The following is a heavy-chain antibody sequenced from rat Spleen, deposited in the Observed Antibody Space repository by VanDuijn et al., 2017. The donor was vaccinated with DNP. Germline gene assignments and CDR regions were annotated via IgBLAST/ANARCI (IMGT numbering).Heavy chain of an antibody. CDR1: GITFSDHN. J-gene: IGHJ3*01. Sequence: EVQLVESGGGLVQPGRSLKLSCVVSGITFSDHNMAWVRQAPKKGLEWVGTISYDRSDTYYRDSVKGRFTISRDNAKSTLYLQMDSLRSEDTATYYCARHFSLYYYSDQYYFDYWGQGTLVTVSS. CDR3: ARHFSLYYYSDQYYFDY. D-gene: IGHD1-1*01. V-gene: IGHV5-7*01. CDR2: ISYDRSDT.